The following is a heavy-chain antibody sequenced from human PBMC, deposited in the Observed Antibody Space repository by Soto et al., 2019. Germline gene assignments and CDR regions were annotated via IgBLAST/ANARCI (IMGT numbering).Heavy chain of an antibody. D-gene: IGHD2-15*01. J-gene: IGHJ4*02. CDR2: ISGSGGST. V-gene: IGHV3-23*01. CDR3: AKGARVYCSGGSCDFDY. Sequence: EVQLLESGGGLVQPGGSLRLSCAASGFTFSSYAMNWVRQAPGKGLEWVSAISGSGGSTYYADSVKGRFTISRDNSKNTLYLQMNSLRAEDTAIYYCAKGARVYCSGGSCDFDYWGQGTLVTVSS. CDR1: GFTFSSYA.